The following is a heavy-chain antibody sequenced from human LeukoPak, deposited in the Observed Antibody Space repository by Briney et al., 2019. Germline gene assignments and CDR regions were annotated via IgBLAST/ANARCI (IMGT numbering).Heavy chain of an antibody. J-gene: IGHJ4*02. CDR2: ISSSGSTI. D-gene: IGHD1-20*01. Sequence: GGXXRLSCAASGFTFSSYEMNWVRQAPGKGLEGVSYISSSGSTIYYADSVKGGFTISRDNAKNSLYLQMNSLRAEDTAVYYCARDRAITGSDYWGQGTLVTVSS. CDR1: GFTFSSYE. CDR3: ARDRAITGSDY. V-gene: IGHV3-48*03.